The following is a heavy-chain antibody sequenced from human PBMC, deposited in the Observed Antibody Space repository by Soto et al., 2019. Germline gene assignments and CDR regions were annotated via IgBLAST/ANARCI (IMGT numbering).Heavy chain of an antibody. D-gene: IGHD1-20*01. Sequence: ASVKVSCKASGGTFSSYAISWVRQAPGQGLEWMGGIIPIFGTANYAQKFQGRVTITADESTSTAYMELSSLRSEDTAVYYCARGFPSSPYNWNPRFWYFDYWGQGTLVTVSS. V-gene: IGHV1-69*13. J-gene: IGHJ4*02. CDR2: IIPIFGTA. CDR1: GGTFSSYA. CDR3: ARGFPSSPYNWNPRFWYFDY.